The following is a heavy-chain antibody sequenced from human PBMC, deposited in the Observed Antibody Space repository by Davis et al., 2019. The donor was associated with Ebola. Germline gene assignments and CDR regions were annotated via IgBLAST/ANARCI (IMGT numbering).Heavy chain of an antibody. J-gene: IGHJ4*02. CDR2: T. V-gene: IGHV5-51*01. D-gene: IGHD4-17*01. CDR3: ARQTTVTTDFDY. Sequence: TRYSPSFQGQVTISADRSISTAYLQWSSLKAPDTAMYYCARQTTVTTDFDYWGQGTLVTVSS.